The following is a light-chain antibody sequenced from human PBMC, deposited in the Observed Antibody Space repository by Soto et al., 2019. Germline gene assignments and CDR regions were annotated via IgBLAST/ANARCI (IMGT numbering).Light chain of an antibody. Sequence: EIVLTQSPGTLSLSPGERATLSCRANQSVRSSYLAWYQQKPGQAPRLLIYGASTRATGIPDRFSGSGSGTDFTLTISRLEPEDFAVYHCQLYGTSWWTFGQGTKVDIK. CDR1: QSVRSSY. J-gene: IGKJ1*01. CDR2: GAS. CDR3: QLYGTSWWT. V-gene: IGKV3-20*01.